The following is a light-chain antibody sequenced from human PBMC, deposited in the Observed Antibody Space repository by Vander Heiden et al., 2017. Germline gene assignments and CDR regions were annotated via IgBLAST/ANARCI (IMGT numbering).Light chain of an antibody. CDR2: AAS. CDR1: QSISSY. J-gene: IGKJ2*01. CDR3: QRSDSTGYT. V-gene: IGKV1-39*01. Sequence: DIQMTQSPSSLSASVGDRVTITCRASQSISSYLNWYQQKPGKAPKLLIYAASSLQSGVPSRFSRSGSGTDFTLTISRLQPEDFATYYCQRSDSTGYTFGQGTKLEIK.